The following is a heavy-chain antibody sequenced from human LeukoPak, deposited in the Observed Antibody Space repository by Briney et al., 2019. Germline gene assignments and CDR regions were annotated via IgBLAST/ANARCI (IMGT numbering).Heavy chain of an antibody. V-gene: IGHV3-23*01. J-gene: IGHJ5*02. CDR3: AKWRSENWFDP. Sequence: PGGSLRLSCGASGFTFSSYAMSWVRQAPRKGLEWVSSISSSGGATYYVDSVKGRFTISRDNSKNMLYLQMNSLRAEDTAVYYCAKWRSENWFDPWGQGTLVTVSS. CDR2: ISSSGGAT. CDR1: GFTFSSYA.